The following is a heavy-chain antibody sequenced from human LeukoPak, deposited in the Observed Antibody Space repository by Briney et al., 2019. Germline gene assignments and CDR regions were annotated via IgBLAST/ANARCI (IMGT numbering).Heavy chain of an antibody. J-gene: IGHJ6*03. Sequence: GGSLRLSCAASGFTFSSYAMSWVRQAPGKGLEWVSAISGSGGSTYYADSVKGRFTISRDNSKNTLYLQMDSLRAEDTAVYYCAKSQWELLRRLDYYYYMDVWGKGTTVTVSS. D-gene: IGHD1-26*01. V-gene: IGHV3-23*01. CDR3: AKSQWELLRRLDYYYYMDV. CDR2: ISGSGGST. CDR1: GFTFSSYA.